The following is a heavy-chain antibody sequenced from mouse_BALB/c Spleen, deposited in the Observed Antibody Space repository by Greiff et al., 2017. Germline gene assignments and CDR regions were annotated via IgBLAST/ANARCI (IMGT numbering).Heavy chain of an antibody. CDR2: ILPGSGST. V-gene: IGHV1-9*01. Sequence: VKLQQSGAELMKPGASVTISCKATGYTFSSYWIEWVKQRPGHGLEWIGEILPGSGSTNYNEKFKSKATFTADTSSNTAYMQLSSLTSEDSAVYYCARMANSPFAYWGQGTLVTVSA. D-gene: IGHD4-1*01. CDR3: ARMANSPFAY. J-gene: IGHJ3*01. CDR1: GYTFSSYW.